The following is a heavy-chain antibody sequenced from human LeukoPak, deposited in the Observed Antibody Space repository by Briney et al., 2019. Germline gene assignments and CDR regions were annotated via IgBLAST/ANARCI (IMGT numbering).Heavy chain of an antibody. D-gene: IGHD6-19*01. Sequence: GGSLRLSCAASGFSFSSYWMNWVRQAPGKGLVWVAHINTDGRTTTYADSVKGRFTVARDNAKNTLYLQMNGLRAEDTAVYYCAKDDSIAVAGWYFDLWGRGTLVTVSS. J-gene: IGHJ2*01. CDR2: INTDGRTT. CDR1: GFSFSSYW. V-gene: IGHV3-74*01. CDR3: AKDDSIAVAGWYFDL.